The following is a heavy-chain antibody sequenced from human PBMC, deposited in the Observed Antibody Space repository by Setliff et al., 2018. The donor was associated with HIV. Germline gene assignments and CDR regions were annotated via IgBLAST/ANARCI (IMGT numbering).Heavy chain of an antibody. V-gene: IGHV4-34*09. J-gene: IGHJ4*02. CDR3: ASYWREGVGYFDY. Sequence: PSETLSLTCAVYSGSFSGYYWSWIRQPPGKGLEWIGYIYYSGSTYYNPSLKSRLTISVDTSRNQFSLKLSSVTAADTAVYYCASYWREGVGYFDYWGQGTLVTVSS. CDR2: IYYSGST. CDR1: SGSFSGYY. D-gene: IGHD3-3*01.